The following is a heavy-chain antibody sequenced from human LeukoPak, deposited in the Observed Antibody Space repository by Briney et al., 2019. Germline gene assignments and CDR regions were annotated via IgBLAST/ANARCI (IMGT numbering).Heavy chain of an antibody. CDR2: ISGSGGST. J-gene: IGHJ4*02. Sequence: GGSLGLSCAASGFTFSSYAMSWVRQAPGKGLEWVSAISGSGGSTYYADSVKGRFTISRDNSKNTLYLQMNSLRAEDTAVYYCAKTPSDYGDYPSWSRFDYWGQGTLVTVSS. CDR1: GFTFSSYA. CDR3: AKTPSDYGDYPSWSRFDY. V-gene: IGHV3-23*01. D-gene: IGHD4-17*01.